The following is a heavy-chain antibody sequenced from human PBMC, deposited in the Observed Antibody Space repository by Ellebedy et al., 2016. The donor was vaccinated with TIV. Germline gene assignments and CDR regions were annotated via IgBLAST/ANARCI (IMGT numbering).Heavy chain of an antibody. CDR2: ISYDTRNK. V-gene: IGHV3-30*18. D-gene: IGHD4-23*01. Sequence: GESLKISCAGSGFIFGNYGMHWVRQAPGQGLEWVAVISYDTRNKYYADSVKGRFTISRDNSNNMMYLQMNSLNSEDTAVYYCAKDANFGGTDWGQGTLVTVSS. CDR3: AKDANFGGTD. CDR1: GFIFGNYG. J-gene: IGHJ4*02.